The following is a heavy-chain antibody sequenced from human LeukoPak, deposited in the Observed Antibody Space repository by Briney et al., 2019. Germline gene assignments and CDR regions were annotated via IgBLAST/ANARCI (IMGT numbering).Heavy chain of an antibody. J-gene: IGHJ5*02. V-gene: IGHV4-31*03. Sequence: SETLSLTCTVSGGSISSGGYYWSWIRQHPGKGLEWIGYIYYSGSTYYNPSLKSRVTISVDTSKNQFSLKLSSVTAADTAVYYCARGYSGGHYYDSSGYHWFDPWGQGTLVTVSS. CDR2: IYYSGST. CDR3: ARGYSGGHYYDSSGYHWFDP. D-gene: IGHD3-22*01. CDR1: GGSISSGGYY.